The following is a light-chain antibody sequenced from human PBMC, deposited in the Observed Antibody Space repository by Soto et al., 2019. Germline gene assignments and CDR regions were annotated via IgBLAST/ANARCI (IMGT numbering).Light chain of an antibody. CDR3: QHYVERSPIT. CDR2: GAS. V-gene: IGKV3-15*01. J-gene: IGKJ5*01. Sequence: IVMTQSPTTLSVSPGERATLSCRASQSVSSNLAWYQQKPGQAPRLLIYGASTRATGIPARFSGSGSGTEFTLTISSLQSEDFALYYCQHYVERSPITFGQGTRLEIK. CDR1: QSVSSN.